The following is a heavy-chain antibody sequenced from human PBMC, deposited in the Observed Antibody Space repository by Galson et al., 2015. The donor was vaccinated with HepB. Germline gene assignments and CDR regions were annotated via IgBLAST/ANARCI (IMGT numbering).Heavy chain of an antibody. CDR2: ISGSVGTT. J-gene: IGHJ4*02. CDR3: ARGFWITGTDGHFDY. Sequence: SLRLSCAASGFTFSSYAMNWVRQAPGKGLEWVSAISGSVGTTYYADSVKGRFTISRDNSKNTLYLQMNSLRVEDTAIYYCARGFWITGTDGHFDYWGQGTLVTVSS. V-gene: IGHV3-23*01. D-gene: IGHD1-20*01. CDR1: GFTFSSYA.